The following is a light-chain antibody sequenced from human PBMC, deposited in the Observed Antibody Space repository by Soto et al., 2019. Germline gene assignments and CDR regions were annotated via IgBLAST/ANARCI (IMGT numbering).Light chain of an antibody. V-gene: IGLV2-23*02. CDR1: SGDVGTYSL. CDR3: CSYAATITWV. J-gene: IGLJ3*02. Sequence: QSALTRPASMSGSPGQSITISCTGTSGDVGTYSLVSWYQQHPGKAPKLIIYGVDKRPSGVSDRFSGSKSGNGASLTISGLQAEDEADYYCCSYAATITWVFGGGTKVTVL. CDR2: GVD.